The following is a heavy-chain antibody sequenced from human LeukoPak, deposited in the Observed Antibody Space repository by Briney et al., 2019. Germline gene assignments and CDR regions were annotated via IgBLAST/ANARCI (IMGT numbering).Heavy chain of an antibody. J-gene: IGHJ4*02. CDR1: GFTFSIYG. CDR3: AKDQKVGANIDY. D-gene: IGHD1-26*01. Sequence: QSGGSLRLSCAASGFTFSIYGMRWVRQAPGKGLEWVAFTRYDGSNKYYADSVKGRFTISRDNSKNTLYLQMNSLRAEDPAVYYCAKDQKVGANIDYWGQGTLVTVSS. CDR2: TRYDGSNK. V-gene: IGHV3-30*02.